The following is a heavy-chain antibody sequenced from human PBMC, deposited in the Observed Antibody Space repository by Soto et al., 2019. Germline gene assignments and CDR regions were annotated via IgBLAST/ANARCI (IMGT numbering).Heavy chain of an antibody. V-gene: IGHV3-11*01. D-gene: IGHD3-16*01. J-gene: IGHJ6*03. CDR1: GFTFSDYY. CDR3: ARGWGYMDV. Sequence: QVQLVESGGGLVKPGGSLRLSCAASGFTFSDYYMNWIRQAPGKGLEWISYISSSSNTIYYTDSVKGRFTISRDNAKKSRYLPMNSLRAEYTAVYYCARGWGYMDVWGKGTTVTVSS. CDR2: ISSSSNTI.